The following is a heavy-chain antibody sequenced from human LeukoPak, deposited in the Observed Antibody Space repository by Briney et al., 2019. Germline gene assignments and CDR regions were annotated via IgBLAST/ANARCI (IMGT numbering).Heavy chain of an antibody. CDR3: ARGLMYYDILTGYLPPLRRVPGYFDL. CDR2: ISSSSSYI. J-gene: IGHJ2*01. Sequence: PGGSLRLSCAASGFTFSSYSMNWVRQAPGKGLEWVSSISSSSSYIYYADSVKGRFTISRDNAKNSLYLQMNSLRAEGTAVYYCARGLMYYDILTGYLPPLRRVPGYFDLWGRGTLVTVSS. D-gene: IGHD3-9*01. V-gene: IGHV3-21*01. CDR1: GFTFSSYS.